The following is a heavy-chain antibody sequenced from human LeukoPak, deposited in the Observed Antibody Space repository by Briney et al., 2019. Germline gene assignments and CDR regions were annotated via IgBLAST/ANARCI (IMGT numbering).Heavy chain of an antibody. CDR3: ARTSRDDPYSEWELLKHGHY. V-gene: IGHV4-4*07. CDR1: VGSISSYY. Sequence: PSETLSHTCTVSVGSISSYYWRWIRQPAGEGLEWIGRIYTSGSTNYNSSLKSRVTMSVDTSKNQFSLKLGSVTAADAAGYYCARTSRDDPYSEWELLKHGHYWRQATLVAVCS. D-gene: IGHD1-26*01. CDR2: IYTSGST. J-gene: IGHJ4*02.